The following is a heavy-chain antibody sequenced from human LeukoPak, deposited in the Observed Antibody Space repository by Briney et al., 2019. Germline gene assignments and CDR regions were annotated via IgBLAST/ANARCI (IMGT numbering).Heavy chain of an antibody. CDR1: GGSISRYY. V-gene: IGHV4-59*01. CDR3: ARGDFWSGAPTD. CDR2: IYYTGRA. D-gene: IGHD3-3*01. Sequence: SETLSLTCTVSGGSISRYYWSWIRQPPGTGLEWIGYIYYTGRADYNPSLKSRVSMSVDTSKNQFSLRVNSMTAADTAAYYCARGDFWSGAPTDWGQGTLVTVSS. J-gene: IGHJ4*02.